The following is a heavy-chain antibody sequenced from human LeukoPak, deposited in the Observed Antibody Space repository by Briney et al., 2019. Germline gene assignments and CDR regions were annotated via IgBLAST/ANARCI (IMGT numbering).Heavy chain of an antibody. Sequence: GGSLRLSCVASGFTFTNYWMSWVRQAPGKGLEWLANIKPGGSEQYYVDSVKGRFTISRDSAKNSLYLQMNSLRAEDTAVYYCARGYYDFYYWGQGTLVTVSS. D-gene: IGHD3-3*01. CDR2: IKPGGSEQ. CDR1: GFTFTNYW. J-gene: IGHJ4*02. CDR3: ARGYYDFYY. V-gene: IGHV3-7*02.